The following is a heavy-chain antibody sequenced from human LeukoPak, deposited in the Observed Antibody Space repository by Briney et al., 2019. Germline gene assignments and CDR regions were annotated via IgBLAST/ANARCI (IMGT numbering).Heavy chain of an antibody. Sequence: GGSLRLSCAASGFTFSSYWMSWVRQAPGKGLEWVANIKQDGSEKYYVDSVKGRFTISRDNAKNSLYLQMNSLRAEDTAVYYCARDKRSAEDYSRLNYWGQGTLVTVSS. CDR3: ARDKRSAEDYSRLNY. J-gene: IGHJ4*02. D-gene: IGHD4-11*01. CDR1: GFTFSSYW. CDR2: IKQDGSEK. V-gene: IGHV3-7*01.